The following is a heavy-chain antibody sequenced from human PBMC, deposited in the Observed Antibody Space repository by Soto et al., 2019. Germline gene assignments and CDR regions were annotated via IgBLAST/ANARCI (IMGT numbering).Heavy chain of an antibody. D-gene: IGHD1-26*01. CDR1: GDSVSSNTAA. Sequence: PSPTLSLTCAISGDSVSSNTAAWNWMRSSPSRGLEWLGRTYYRSTWRHDYAVSVKSRITVNPDTSKNHFSLQLSSVTPDDTAVYYSASGGGGSGLDVWGQGTLATV. CDR2: TYYRSTWRH. V-gene: IGHV6-1*01. J-gene: IGHJ4*02. CDR3: ASGGGGSGLDV.